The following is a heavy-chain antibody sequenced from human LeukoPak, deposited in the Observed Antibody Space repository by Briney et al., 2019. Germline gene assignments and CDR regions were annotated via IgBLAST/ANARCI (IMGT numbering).Heavy chain of an antibody. V-gene: IGHV1-18*01. D-gene: IGHD6-13*01. CDR2: ISAYNGNT. CDR1: GYTFTSYG. CDR3: ARVGPELRYPADRPRYSSSWYRRDNWFDP. Sequence: GASVKVSCKASGYTFTSYGISWVRQAPGQGLEWMGWISAYNGNTNYAQKLQGRVTMTTDTSTSTAYMELRSLRSNDTAVYYCARVGPELRYPADRPRYSSSWYRRDNWFDPXGQGTLVTVSS. J-gene: IGHJ5*02.